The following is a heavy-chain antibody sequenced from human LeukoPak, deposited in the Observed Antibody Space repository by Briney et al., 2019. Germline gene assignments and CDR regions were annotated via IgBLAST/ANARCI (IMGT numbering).Heavy chain of an antibody. J-gene: IGHJ6*03. Sequence: KSSETLSLTCTVSGDSISNYYWSWVRQPAGKGLEWIGRIYASGSSNYNPSLKSRITMSVDTSKNQFSLKLSSVTAADTAVYYCARCLNTYYYDNSGYSPEHYYMDVWGKGTTVIVSS. CDR2: IYASGSS. V-gene: IGHV4-4*07. CDR3: ARCLNTYYYDNSGYSPEHYYMDV. D-gene: IGHD3-22*01. CDR1: GDSISNYY.